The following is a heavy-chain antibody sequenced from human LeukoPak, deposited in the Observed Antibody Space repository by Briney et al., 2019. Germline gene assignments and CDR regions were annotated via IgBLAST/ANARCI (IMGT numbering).Heavy chain of an antibody. Sequence: GASVKVSCKASGYTFTGYYMHWVRQAPGQGLEWMGWINPNSGGTNYAQKFQGRVTMTRDTSISTAYMELSSLRSEDTAVYYCARGPMVRGVIGVNWFDPWGQGTLVTVSS. CDR3: ARGPMVRGVIGVNWFDP. CDR1: GYTFTGYY. CDR2: INPNSGGT. V-gene: IGHV1-2*02. D-gene: IGHD3-10*01. J-gene: IGHJ5*02.